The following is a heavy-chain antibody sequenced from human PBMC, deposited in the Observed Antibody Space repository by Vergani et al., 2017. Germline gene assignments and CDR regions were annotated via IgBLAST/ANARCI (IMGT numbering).Heavy chain of an antibody. CDR1: GCTFNPYG. CDR2: TWYAGNNK. J-gene: IGHJ5*02. Sequence: QVQLVESGGGVVQPGRSLRLSCASAGCTFNPYGMHWVRQAPGKGLEWVAVTWYAGNNKQYADSVKCRFTISRDNSKSTMYLQMNSLRDEDTGVYYCARDLRLLYNRFDPWGQGTLVTVSS. D-gene: IGHD1-14*01. CDR3: ARDLRLLYNRFDP. V-gene: IGHV3-33*01.